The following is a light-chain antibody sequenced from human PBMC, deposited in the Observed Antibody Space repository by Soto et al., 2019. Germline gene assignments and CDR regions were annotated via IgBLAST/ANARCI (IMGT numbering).Light chain of an antibody. J-gene: IGKJ1*01. CDR1: EILVHSDGRTY. CDR3: VQLTHFPCT. CDR2: LIS. Sequence: DVVMTQTPLSSPVTIGQPASISCRSSEILVHSDGRTYLSLLQQRSGQPPRLLLYLISNRFSGVPDRFSGSGAGTDFTLKISRVEAEDVGVYYCVQLTHFPCTFGHGNKVQIK. V-gene: IGKV2-24*01.